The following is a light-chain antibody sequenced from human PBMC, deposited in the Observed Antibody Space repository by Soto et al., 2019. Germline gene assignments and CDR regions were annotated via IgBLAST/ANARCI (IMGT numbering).Light chain of an antibody. Sequence: EIMLTQSPGTLSLSPGERATLSCRASQSVSSSYLAWYQQKPGQAPRLLIYGASSRATGIPDRFSGRGFGTDFTLTISRLEPEDFAVYYCQHSGDFRWTFGLGTKVDIK. CDR3: QHSGDFRWT. V-gene: IGKV3-20*01. CDR1: QSVSSSY. J-gene: IGKJ1*01. CDR2: GAS.